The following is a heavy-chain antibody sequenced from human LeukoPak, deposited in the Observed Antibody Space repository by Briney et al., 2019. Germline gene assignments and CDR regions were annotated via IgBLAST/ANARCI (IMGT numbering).Heavy chain of an antibody. CDR2: IKQDGSEK. V-gene: IGHV3-7*01. J-gene: IGHJ4*02. CDR3: ARANKGGSPGLYYFVY. D-gene: IGHD1-14*01. Sequence: GGSLRLSCAASGFTFSSYWMSWVRQAPGKGLEWVANIKQDGSEKYYVDSVKGRFTISRDNAKNSLYLQINSLRAEDTAVYYCARANKGGSPGLYYFVYWGQGTLVTVSS. CDR1: GFTFSSYW.